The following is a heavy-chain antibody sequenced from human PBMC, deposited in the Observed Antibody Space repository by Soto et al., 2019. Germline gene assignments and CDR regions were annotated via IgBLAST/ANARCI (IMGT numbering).Heavy chain of an antibody. D-gene: IGHD6-13*01. Sequence: EVQLVESGGGLIQPGGSLRLSCAASGFTVSSNYMSWVRQAPGKGLEWVSVIYSGGSTYYADSVKGRFTISRDNSKNPLXLXRKGLRAEDTAVYYCARDRAGEQQLVRPLPTWYFDLWGRGTLVTVSS. CDR1: GFTVSSNY. CDR2: IYSGGST. V-gene: IGHV3-53*01. J-gene: IGHJ2*01. CDR3: ARDRAGEQQLVRPLPTWYFDL.